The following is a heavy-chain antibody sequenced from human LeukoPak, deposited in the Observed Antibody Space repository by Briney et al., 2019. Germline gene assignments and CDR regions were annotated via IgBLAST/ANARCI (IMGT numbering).Heavy chain of an antibody. CDR2: IIPIFGTA. CDR3: ARDPAAPGAFDI. J-gene: IGHJ3*02. Sequence: SVKVSCKASGGTFSSYAINWVRQAPGQGLEWMGRIIPIFGTANYAQKSQGRVTITTDESTSTAYMELSSLRSEDTAVYYCARDPAAPGAFDIWGQGTMVTVSS. CDR1: GGTFSSYA. D-gene: IGHD2-15*01. V-gene: IGHV1-69*05.